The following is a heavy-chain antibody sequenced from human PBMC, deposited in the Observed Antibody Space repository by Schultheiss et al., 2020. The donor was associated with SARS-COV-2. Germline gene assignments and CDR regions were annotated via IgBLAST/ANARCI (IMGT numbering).Heavy chain of an antibody. CDR1: GGSISSNNNF. D-gene: IGHD3-22*01. J-gene: IGHJ4*02. V-gene: IGHV4-39*07. CDR3: ARDDGSSGIADH. Sequence: SETLSLTCSVSGGSISSNNNFWAWIRQPPGKGLEWIGSVSYSGSTYYNPSLKSRVTISVDTSKNQFSLKLSSVTAADTAVYYCARDDGSSGIADHWGKGTLVTVSS. CDR2: VSYSGST.